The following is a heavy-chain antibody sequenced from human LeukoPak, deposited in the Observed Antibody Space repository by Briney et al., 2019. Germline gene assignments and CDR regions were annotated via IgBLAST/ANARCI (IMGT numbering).Heavy chain of an antibody. Sequence: RPGGSLRLSCAASGFRFADYGVDWVRQTPGKGLEWVAYISWNGGFISYADSVKGRFTISRDNAKNSLYLQLDSLRAEDTALYYCTRDLTMAAFDYWGQGTLVTVSS. V-gene: IGHV3-20*04. D-gene: IGHD5-24*01. CDR3: TRDLTMAAFDY. CDR1: GFRFADYG. CDR2: ISWNGGFI. J-gene: IGHJ4*02.